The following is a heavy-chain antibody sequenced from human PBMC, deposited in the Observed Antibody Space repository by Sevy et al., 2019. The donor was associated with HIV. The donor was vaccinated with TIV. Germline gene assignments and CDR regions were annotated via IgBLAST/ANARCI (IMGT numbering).Heavy chain of an antibody. D-gene: IGHD2-2*01. J-gene: IGHJ6*02. CDR1: GFTFSNYG. CDR3: AKGPHSTTSNPCEYDYYYGMDV. CDR2: ISYDGSNK. V-gene: IGHV3-30*18. Sequence: GGSLRLSCAASGFTFSNYGMHWVRQAPGKGLEWVALISYDGSNKYYADSVKGRFTIYRDNSKNTLYLQMSSLRDEDTAVYYCAKGPHSTTSNPCEYDYYYGMDVWGQGTTVTVSS.